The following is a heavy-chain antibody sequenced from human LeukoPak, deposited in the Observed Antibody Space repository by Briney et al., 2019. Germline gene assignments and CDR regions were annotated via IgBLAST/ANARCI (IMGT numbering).Heavy chain of an antibody. J-gene: IGHJ4*02. CDR1: GYTFTGYY. CDR2: INPNSGGT. CDR3: ARDGGDYGDSRTFDY. Sequence: ASVKVSCKASGYTFTGYYMHWVRQAPGQGLEWMGWINPNSGGTNYAQKFQGRVTMTRDTSISTAYMELSRLRSDDTAVYYCARDGGDYGDSRTFDYWGQGTLVTVSS. V-gene: IGHV1-2*02. D-gene: IGHD4-17*01.